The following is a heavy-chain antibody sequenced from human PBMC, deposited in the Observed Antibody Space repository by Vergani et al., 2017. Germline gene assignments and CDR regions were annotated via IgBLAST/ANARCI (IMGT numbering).Heavy chain of an antibody. J-gene: IGHJ6*03. V-gene: IGHV3-23*01. D-gene: IGHD2/OR15-2a*01. CDR1: GFTFSRYA. CDR2: ISGSGSSI. CDR3: AKDLGGCNSISCSYYMDV. Sequence: EVQLLESGGGLGQPGGSLKLSCAASGFTFSRYAMNWVRQAPGKGLEWVVSISGSGSSIYDADSVNGRFTISRDNSQNTVNLQMNSLRVDDTAVYYCAKDLGGCNSISCSYYMDVWGKGTTVTV.